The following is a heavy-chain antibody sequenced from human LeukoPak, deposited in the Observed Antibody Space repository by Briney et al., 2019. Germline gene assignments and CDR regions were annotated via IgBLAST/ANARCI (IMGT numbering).Heavy chain of an antibody. CDR1: GFTFSNYN. D-gene: IGHD4/OR15-4a*01. CDR2: FCCGGNT. V-gene: IGHV4-38-2*01. CDR3: AKYQSGTMADY. Sequence: GSLRLSCAASGFTFSNYNMNWVRQPPGKGLEWIGSFCCGGNTPYNPSLKSRVTISVDTSQNQFSLKLSSVSAADTAIYYCAKYQSGTMADYWGQGTLVTVSS. J-gene: IGHJ4*02.